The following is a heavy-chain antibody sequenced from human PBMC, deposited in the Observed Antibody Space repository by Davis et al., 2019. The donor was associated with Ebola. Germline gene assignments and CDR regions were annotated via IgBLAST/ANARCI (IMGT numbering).Heavy chain of an antibody. CDR3: ARGTAGTLFYYGMDV. CDR1: GGTFSSYA. D-gene: IGHD2-21*01. J-gene: IGHJ6*02. Sequence: SVKVSCKASGGTFSSYAISWVRQAPGQGLEWMGRIIPILGIANYAQKFQGRVTITADKSTSTAYMELRSLRSDDTAVYYCARGTAGTLFYYGMDVWGQGTTVTVSS. V-gene: IGHV1-69*04. CDR2: IIPILGIA.